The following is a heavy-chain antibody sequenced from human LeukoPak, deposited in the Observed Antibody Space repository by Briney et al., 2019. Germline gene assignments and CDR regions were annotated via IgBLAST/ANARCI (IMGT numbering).Heavy chain of an antibody. CDR1: GFSLSNYW. V-gene: IGHV3-23*01. J-gene: IGHJ4*02. CDR2: ISGSDGTT. D-gene: IGHD3-3*01. CDR3: AKEGGSSIWSGSHFDY. Sequence: PGGSLRLSCAASGFSLSNYWMSWVRQTPGKGLEWVSTISGSDGTTYYADSVKGRFTISRDDSKNTLYLHMNSLRAEDTAVYYCAKEGGSSIWSGSHFDYWGQGTLVTVSS.